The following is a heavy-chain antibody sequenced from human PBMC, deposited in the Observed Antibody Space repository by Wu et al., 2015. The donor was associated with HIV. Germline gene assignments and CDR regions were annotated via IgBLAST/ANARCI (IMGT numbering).Heavy chain of an antibody. Sequence: QVQLVQSGAEVKKPGASVKVSCKASGYTFTSYGISWVRQAPGQGLEWMGWISAYNGNTNYAQKLQGRVTMTTDTSTSTAYMELRSLRSDDTAVYYCARDLSLWFGELDTEGDFDYWGQGTLVTVSS. CDR2: ISAYNGNT. CDR3: ARDLSLWFGELDTEGDFDY. D-gene: IGHD3-10*01. CDR1: GYTFTSYG. J-gene: IGHJ4*02. V-gene: IGHV1-18*01.